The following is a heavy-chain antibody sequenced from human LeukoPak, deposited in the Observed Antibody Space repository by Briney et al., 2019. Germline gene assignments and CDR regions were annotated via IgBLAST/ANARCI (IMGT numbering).Heavy chain of an antibody. CDR3: ARDPYYYDSSGYYAY. J-gene: IGHJ4*02. D-gene: IGHD3-22*01. CDR1: GYTFTSYA. V-gene: IGHV1-3*03. Sequence: ASVKVSCKASGYTFTSYAMHWVRQAPGQRLEWMGWINAGNGNTKYSQEFQGRVTITRDTSASTAYMELGSLRSEDMAVYYCARDPYYYDSSGYYAYWGQGTLVTVSS. CDR2: INAGNGNT.